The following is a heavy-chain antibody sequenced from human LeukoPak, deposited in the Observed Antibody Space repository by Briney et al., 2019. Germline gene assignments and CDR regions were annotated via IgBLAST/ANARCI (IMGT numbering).Heavy chain of an antibody. D-gene: IGHD3-22*01. CDR3: ARGRYYESYAFDI. CDR2: IGTAGDT. Sequence: GGSLRLSCAASGFTFSSYDMHWVRHATGKGLEWVSAIGTAGDTYYPGSVKGRFTISRENAKNSLYLQMNSLRAGDTAVYYCARGRYYESYAFDIWGQGTMVTVSS. V-gene: IGHV3-13*01. J-gene: IGHJ3*02. CDR1: GFTFSSYD.